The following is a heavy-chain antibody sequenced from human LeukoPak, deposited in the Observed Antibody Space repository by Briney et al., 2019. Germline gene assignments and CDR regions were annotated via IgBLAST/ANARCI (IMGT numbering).Heavy chain of an antibody. D-gene: IGHD2-15*01. CDR1: GFTFDDYA. J-gene: IGHJ6*02. CDR3: ARLRYYGMDV. CDR2: ISWDSSTI. Sequence: PGRSLRLSCAASGFTFDDYAMHWVRQAPGKGLEWVSGISWDSSTIGYVDSVKGRFTISRDNAKNSLYMQMNSLRAEDTALYYCARLRYYGMDVWGQGTTVTVSS. V-gene: IGHV3-9*01.